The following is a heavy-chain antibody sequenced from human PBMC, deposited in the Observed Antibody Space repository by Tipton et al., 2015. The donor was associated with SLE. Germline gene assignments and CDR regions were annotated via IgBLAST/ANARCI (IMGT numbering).Heavy chain of an antibody. CDR1: GFTVSSNY. J-gene: IGHJ5*02. CDR2: IYSGGST. D-gene: IGHD6-13*01. CDR3: ARDSSSWPGWFAP. V-gene: IGHV3-66*01. Sequence: SLRLSCAASGFTVSSNYMSWVRQAPGKGLEWVSVIYSGGSTYYADSVKGRFTISRDNSKNTLYLQMNSLRAEDTAVYYCARDSSSWPGWFAPWGQGTLVTVSS.